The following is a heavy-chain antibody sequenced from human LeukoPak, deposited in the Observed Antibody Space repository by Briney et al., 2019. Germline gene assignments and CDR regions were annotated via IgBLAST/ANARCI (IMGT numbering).Heavy chain of an antibody. J-gene: IGHJ4*02. CDR2: IYPGDSDT. Sequence: GESLKISCKGSGYSFTSYWIGWVRQMPGKGLEWMGIIYPGDSDTRYSPSFQGQVTISADKSISTAYLQWSSLKASDTAMYYRARTEEVRGALRSYFDYWGQGTLVTVSS. V-gene: IGHV5-51*01. CDR3: ARTEEVRGALRSYFDY. D-gene: IGHD3-10*01. CDR1: GYSFTSYW.